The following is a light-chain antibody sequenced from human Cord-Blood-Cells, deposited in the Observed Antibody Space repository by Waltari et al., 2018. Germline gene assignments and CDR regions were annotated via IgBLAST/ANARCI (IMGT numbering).Light chain of an antibody. J-gene: IGLJ2*01. CDR3: SSYTSSSTLV. Sequence: QSALTQPASVSGSPGQSITISCTGTSSDVGGYNYVSWYQQHPGKAPQLMIYAVSKRPSGVSNRFSGSKSGNTASLTISGLQAEDEADYYCSSYTSSSTLVFGGGTKLTVL. V-gene: IGLV2-14*01. CDR1: SSDVGGYNY. CDR2: AVS.